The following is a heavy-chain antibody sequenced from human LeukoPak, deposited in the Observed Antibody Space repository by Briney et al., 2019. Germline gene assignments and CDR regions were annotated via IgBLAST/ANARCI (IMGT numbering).Heavy chain of an antibody. Sequence: ASVKVSCKASGYTFTSYDINWVRQATGQGLEWMGWISAYNGNTNYAQKLQGRVTMTTDTSTSTAYMELRSLRSDDTAVYYCARGTRGYDFWSGYYYGMDVWGQGTTVTVSS. CDR1: GYTFTSYD. J-gene: IGHJ6*02. D-gene: IGHD3-3*01. V-gene: IGHV1-18*01. CDR2: ISAYNGNT. CDR3: ARGTRGYDFWSGYYYGMDV.